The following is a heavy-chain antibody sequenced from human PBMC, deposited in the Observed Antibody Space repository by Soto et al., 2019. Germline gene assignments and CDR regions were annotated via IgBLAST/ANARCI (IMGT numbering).Heavy chain of an antibody. CDR3: ARDTLELLGGMDV. CDR2: ISYDGSNK. CDR1: GFTFSSYA. D-gene: IGHD1-7*01. V-gene: IGHV3-30-3*01. Sequence: QVQLVESGGGVVQPGRSLRLSWAASGFTFSSYAMHWVRQAPGKGLEWVAVISYDGSNKYYADSVKGRFTISRDNSKNTLYLQMNSLRAEDTAVYYCARDTLELLGGMDVWGQGTTVTVSS. J-gene: IGHJ6*02.